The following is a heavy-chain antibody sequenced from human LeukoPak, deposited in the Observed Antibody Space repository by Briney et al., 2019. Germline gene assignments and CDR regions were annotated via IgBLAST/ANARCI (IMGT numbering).Heavy chain of an antibody. J-gene: IGHJ6*03. CDR3: ARGFVRTTVYMDV. V-gene: IGHV1-2*02. D-gene: IGHD3-10*02. CDR1: GYTFTGYF. Sequence: ASVKVSCKASGYTFTGYFMHWVRQAPGQGLEWMGWINPNSGDTNFAQKFQGRVTMTRDTSISTAYMELSTLTSEDTAVYYCARGFVRTTVYMDVWGKGTTVTISS. CDR2: INPNSGDT.